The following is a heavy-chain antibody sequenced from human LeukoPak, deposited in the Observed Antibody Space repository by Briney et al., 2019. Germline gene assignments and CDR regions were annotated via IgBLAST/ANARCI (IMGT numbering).Heavy chain of an antibody. CDR1: EFSFSDDY. Sequence: PGGSLRLSCAASEFSFSDDYMTWIRQAPGKGLEWVGFIRGKAYGGTTEYAASVKGRFTISRDASKSIAYLQMNSLKTEDTAVFYCTRGIQGYWGQGTLVTVSS. CDR3: TRGIQGY. J-gene: IGHJ4*02. D-gene: IGHD3-10*01. V-gene: IGHV3-49*03. CDR2: IRGKAYGGTT.